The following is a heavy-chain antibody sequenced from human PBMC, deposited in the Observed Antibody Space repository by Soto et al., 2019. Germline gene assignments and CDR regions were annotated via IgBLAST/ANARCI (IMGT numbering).Heavy chain of an antibody. CDR3: AKVPSGYYTGMSYFDY. CDR1: GFTFSSYA. Sequence: PRGSLRLSCAASGFTFSSYALSWVRQAPGKGLEWGSAISGSGGSTYYADSVKGRFTISRDNSKNTLYLQMNSLRAEDTAVYYCAKVPSGYYTGMSYFDYWGQGTLVTVSS. D-gene: IGHD3-3*01. CDR2: ISGSGGST. V-gene: IGHV3-23*01. J-gene: IGHJ4*02.